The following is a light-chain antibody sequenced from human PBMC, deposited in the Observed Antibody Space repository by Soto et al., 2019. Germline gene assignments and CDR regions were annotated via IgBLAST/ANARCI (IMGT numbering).Light chain of an antibody. CDR2: GAS. Sequence: EIVLTQSPGTLSLSPGERATLSCRASHRVSSSDLAWYQQKPGQAPRLLIYGASSMATGIPDRFSGSGSGTDFTLTISRLEPEDFAVYYCQQYGSSPMYTFGQGTKLEIK. CDR1: HRVSSSD. J-gene: IGKJ2*01. V-gene: IGKV3-20*01. CDR3: QQYGSSPMYT.